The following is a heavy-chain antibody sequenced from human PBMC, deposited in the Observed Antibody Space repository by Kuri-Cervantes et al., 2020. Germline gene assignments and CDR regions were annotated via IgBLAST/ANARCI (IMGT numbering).Heavy chain of an antibody. CDR3: VEEGDSSGYYYGYFQH. Sequence: GGSLRLSCAASGFTFDDYAMHWVRQAPGKGLEWVSGISWNSGSIGYADSVKGRFTISRDNAKNTLYLQMNSLRAEDTAVYYCVEEGDSSGYYYGYFQHWGQGTPVTVSS. CDR1: GFTFDDYA. D-gene: IGHD3-22*01. V-gene: IGHV3-9*01. J-gene: IGHJ1*01. CDR2: ISWNSGSI.